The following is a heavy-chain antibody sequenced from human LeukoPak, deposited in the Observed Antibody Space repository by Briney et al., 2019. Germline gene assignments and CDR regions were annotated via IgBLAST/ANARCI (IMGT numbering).Heavy chain of an antibody. CDR1: GFTFSSYA. J-gene: IGHJ4*02. V-gene: IGHV3-23*01. CDR2: ISVSGGTV. CDR3: AKKLSGSYKGFDY. Sequence: GGSLRLSCAASGFTFSSYAMSWVRQAPGKGLEWVSGISVSGGTVYYADSVKGRFTISRDNSKNSLYLQMNSLRAEDTAVYYCAKKLSGSYKGFDYWGQGTLVTVSS. D-gene: IGHD1-26*01.